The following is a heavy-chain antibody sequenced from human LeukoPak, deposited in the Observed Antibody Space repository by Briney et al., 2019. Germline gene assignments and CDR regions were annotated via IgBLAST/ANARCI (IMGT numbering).Heavy chain of an antibody. CDR1: GGSISSYY. CDR2: IFHTGTT. J-gene: IGHJ3*02. Sequence: SETLSLTCTVSGGSISSYYWSWIRQPPGKGLEWIGFIFHTGTTNYNPSLKSRVAISVDRSKNQFSLKLSSVTAADTAVYYCARALISYGSGSYRAFDIWGQGTMVTVSS. V-gene: IGHV4-59*12. CDR3: ARALISYGSGSYRAFDI. D-gene: IGHD3-10*01.